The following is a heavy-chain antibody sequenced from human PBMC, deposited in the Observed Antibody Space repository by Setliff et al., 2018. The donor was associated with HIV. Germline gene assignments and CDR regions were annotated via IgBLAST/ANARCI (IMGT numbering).Heavy chain of an antibody. CDR3: ARLSGDYYYFDY. D-gene: IGHD2-21*02. V-gene: IGHV4-61*08. CDR2: IYTSGST. Sequence: SETLSLTCTVTGGSISRGGFYWTWIRQHPGKGLEWIGYIYTSGSTNYNPSLKSRVTISLDTSKNQFSLKLTSVTAADTAVYYCARLSGDYYYFDYWGQGTLVTVSS. CDR1: GGSISRGGFY. J-gene: IGHJ4*02.